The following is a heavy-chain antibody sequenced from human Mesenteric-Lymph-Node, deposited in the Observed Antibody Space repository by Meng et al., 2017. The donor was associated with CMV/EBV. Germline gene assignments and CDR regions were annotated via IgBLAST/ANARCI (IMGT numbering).Heavy chain of an antibody. CDR3: ARGSRPGLGGY. D-gene: IGHD3-10*01. Sequence: SCAASGFTVSSNYFSWVRQAPGKGLEWVSVIYADGVTNYADSVKGRFTISRDISMNTLFLQMNSLRVEDTAVYYCARGSRPGLGGYWGQGTLVTVSS. J-gene: IGHJ4*02. CDR2: IYADGVT. V-gene: IGHV3-66*01. CDR1: GFTVSSNY.